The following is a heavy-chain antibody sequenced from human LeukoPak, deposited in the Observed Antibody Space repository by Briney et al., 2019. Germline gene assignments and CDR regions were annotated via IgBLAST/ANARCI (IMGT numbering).Heavy chain of an antibody. V-gene: IGHV4-38-2*02. Sequence: SETLSLTCTVSGYSISSGYYWGWIRQPPGKGLEWIGSIYHSGSTYYNPSLKSRVTISVDTSKNQFSLKLSSVTAADTAVYYCARGDGLFDSWGQGTLVTVSS. CDR2: IYHSGST. CDR3: ARGDGLFDS. D-gene: IGHD3-16*01. CDR1: GYSISSGYY. J-gene: IGHJ5*01.